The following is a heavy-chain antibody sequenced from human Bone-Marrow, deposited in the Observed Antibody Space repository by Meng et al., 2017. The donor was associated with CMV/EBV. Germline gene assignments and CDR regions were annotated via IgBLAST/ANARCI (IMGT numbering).Heavy chain of an antibody. Sequence: SQTLSLTCAISGDSVSSNSAAWNWIRQSPSRGLEWLGRTYYRSKWYNDYAVSVKSRITINPDTSKNQFSLQLNYVTPEDTAVYYCARGWFGELSNSYYGMDVWGQGNTVTVSS. J-gene: IGHJ6*02. CDR3: ARGWFGELSNSYYGMDV. V-gene: IGHV6-1*01. CDR2: TYYRSKWYN. CDR1: GDSVSSNSAA. D-gene: IGHD3-10*01.